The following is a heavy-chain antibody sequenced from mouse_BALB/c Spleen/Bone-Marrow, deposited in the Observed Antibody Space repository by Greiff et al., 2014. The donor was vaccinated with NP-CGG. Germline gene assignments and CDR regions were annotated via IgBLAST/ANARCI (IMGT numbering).Heavy chain of an antibody. CDR1: GYGFTSYW. Sequence: VQLQQSGTVLARPGASVKMSCRASGYGFTSYWMHWVKQRPGRGLEWIGAIYPGNSDTSYNQKFKGKAKLTAVTSASTAYMELSSLTNEDSAVYYCTNGYDYYAMDYWGQGTSVTVSS. J-gene: IGHJ4*01. CDR2: IYPGNSDT. CDR3: TNGYDYYAMDY. V-gene: IGHV1-5*01.